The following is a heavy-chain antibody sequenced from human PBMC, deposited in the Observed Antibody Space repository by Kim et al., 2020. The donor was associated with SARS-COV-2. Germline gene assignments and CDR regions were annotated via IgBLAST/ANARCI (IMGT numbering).Heavy chain of an antibody. V-gene: IGHV3-30-3*01. CDR1: GFTFSSYA. D-gene: IGHD2-2*01. CDR2: ISYDGSNK. Sequence: GGSLRLSCAASGFTFSSYAMHWVRQAPGKGLEWVAVISYDGSNKYYADSVKGRFTISRDNSKNTLYLQMNSLRAEDTAVYYCARERVPAAIIRWFDPWGQGTLVTVSS. J-gene: IGHJ5*02. CDR3: ARERVPAAIIRWFDP.